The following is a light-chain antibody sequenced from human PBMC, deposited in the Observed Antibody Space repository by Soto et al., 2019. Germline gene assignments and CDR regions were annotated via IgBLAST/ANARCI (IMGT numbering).Light chain of an antibody. CDR1: SSNIGSNT. CDR3: AAWDDRLDVYV. CDR2: RTS. J-gene: IGLJ1*01. Sequence: QSVLTQPPSASGTPGQIVAISCSGSSSNIGSNTATWYQQLPGTAPKLLIYRTSQRSSGVPGRFSGSKSGASASLSISGLQSEDEADYYCAAWDDRLDVYVFGTGTKVTV. V-gene: IGLV1-44*01.